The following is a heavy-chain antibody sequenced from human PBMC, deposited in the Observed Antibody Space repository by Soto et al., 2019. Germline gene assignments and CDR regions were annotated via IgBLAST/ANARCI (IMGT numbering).Heavy chain of an antibody. Sequence: EVQLVESGGGLVKPGGSLRLSCAASGFTFSSYSMNWVRQAPGKGLEWVSSISSSSSYIYYADSVKGRFTISRDNAKNSLYLQMNSLRAEDTAVYYCATGEYYYDSSAYYYSWGHGTLVTVSS. J-gene: IGHJ5*01. CDR2: ISSSSSYI. D-gene: IGHD3-22*01. CDR3: ATGEYYYDSSAYYYS. V-gene: IGHV3-21*01. CDR1: GFTFSSYS.